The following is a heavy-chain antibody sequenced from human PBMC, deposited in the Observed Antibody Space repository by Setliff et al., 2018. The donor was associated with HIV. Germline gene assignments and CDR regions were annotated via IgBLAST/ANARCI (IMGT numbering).Heavy chain of an antibody. D-gene: IGHD1-7*01. J-gene: IGHJ4*02. CDR2: IYHSGST. CDR1: GYSISSGSY. Sequence: SETLSLTCAVSGYSISSGSYWGWIRQPPGKGLEWFGSIYHSGSTYDSPSLKSRITISVDTSKNQFSLELSYVTAADTAVDYCARGSLNYLDYWGQGALVTVSSGECFVYWGQGTLVTVSS. CDR3: ARGSLNYLDYWGQGALVTVSSGECFVY. V-gene: IGHV4-38-2*01.